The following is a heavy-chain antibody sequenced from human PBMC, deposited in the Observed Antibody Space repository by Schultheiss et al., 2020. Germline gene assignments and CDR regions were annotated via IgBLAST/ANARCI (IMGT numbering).Heavy chain of an antibody. CDR3: ARDHRYGITFGGVIVDNWFDP. CDR1: GFTFSSYS. J-gene: IGHJ5*02. V-gene: IGHV3-23*01. D-gene: IGHD3-16*02. Sequence: GGSLRLSCAASGFTFSSYSMNWVRQSPGKGLEWVSAISGSGGSTYYADSVKGRFTISRDNAKNSLYLQMNSLRAEDTAVYYCARDHRYGITFGGVIVDNWFDPWGQGTLVIVSS. CDR2: ISGSGGST.